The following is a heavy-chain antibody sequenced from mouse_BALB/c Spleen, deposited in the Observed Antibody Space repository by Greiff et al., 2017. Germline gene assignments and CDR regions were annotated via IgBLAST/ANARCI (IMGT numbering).Heavy chain of an antibody. D-gene: IGHD2-3*01. Sequence: QVQLQQPGAELVRPGASVKLSCKASGYTFTSYWINWVKQRPGQGLEWIGNIYPSDSYTNYNQKFKDKATLTVDKSSSTAYMQLSSPTSEDSAVYFCARRDHYYDGYLYAMDYWGQGTSVTVSS. V-gene: IGHV1-69*02. J-gene: IGHJ4*01. CDR3: ARRDHYYDGYLYAMDY. CDR2: IYPSDSYT. CDR1: GYTFTSYW.